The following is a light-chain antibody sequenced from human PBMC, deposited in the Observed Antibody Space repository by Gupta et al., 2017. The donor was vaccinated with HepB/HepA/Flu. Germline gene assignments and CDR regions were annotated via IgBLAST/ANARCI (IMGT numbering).Light chain of an antibody. CDR3: QQHRDRHPLT. CDR2: EAS. CDR1: QSVSNY. V-gene: IGKV3-11*01. Sequence: VLPQSPATLSLSPGASATLSCRASQSVSNYFAWYKQNTGKAPRLPNEEASNRAAGIPARVRGSGCGTDCTLIISSRETADCAVYYGQQHRDRHPLTFGGGTKVEIK. J-gene: IGKJ4*01.